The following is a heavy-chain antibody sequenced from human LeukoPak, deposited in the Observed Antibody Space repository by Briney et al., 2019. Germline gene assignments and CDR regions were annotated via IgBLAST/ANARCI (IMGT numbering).Heavy chain of an antibody. Sequence: SETLSLTCTVSGGSISSYYWSWMRQPPGKGLEGSGYIYYGGSTNYNPSLKSRVNLSVDTSKNQFSLKVGSVTASDTALLFLARGGGSYYVDHWGQGTLATVSS. CDR1: GGSISSYY. CDR3: ARGGGSYYVDH. V-gene: IGHV4-59*08. CDR2: IYYGGST. J-gene: IGHJ4*02. D-gene: IGHD1-26*01.